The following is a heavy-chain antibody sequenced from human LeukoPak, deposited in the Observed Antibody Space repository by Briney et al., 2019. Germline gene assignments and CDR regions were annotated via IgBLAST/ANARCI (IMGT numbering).Heavy chain of an antibody. CDR1: GGSISTSY. CDR3: ARGAGWWNY. D-gene: IGHD6-19*01. CDR2: IYYTGST. Sequence: SETLSLTCTVSGGSISTSYWSWLRQPPGKGLEWIGYIYYTGSTNYNPSLKSRVTISLDTSKNRCSVEMASVTAADTDVYYCARGAGWWNYSGEGMLVTVYS. V-gene: IGHV4-59*01. J-gene: IGHJ4*02.